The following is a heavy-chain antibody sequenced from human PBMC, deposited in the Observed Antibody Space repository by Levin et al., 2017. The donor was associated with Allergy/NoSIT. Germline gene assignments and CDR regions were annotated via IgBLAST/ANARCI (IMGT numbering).Heavy chain of an antibody. CDR1: GFTFSSYW. CDR3: ASGGDQQLAAGRYYDYGMDV. Sequence: GGSLRLSCAASGFTFSSYWMHWVRQAPGKGLVWVSRINSDGSSTSYADSVKGRFTISRDNAKNTLYLQMNSLRAEDTAVYYCASGGDQQLAAGRYYDYGMDVWGQGTTVTVSS. J-gene: IGHJ6*02. V-gene: IGHV3-74*01. CDR2: INSDGSST. D-gene: IGHD6-13*01.